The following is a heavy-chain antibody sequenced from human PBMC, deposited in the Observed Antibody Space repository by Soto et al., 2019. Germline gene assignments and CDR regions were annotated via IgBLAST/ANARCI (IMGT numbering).Heavy chain of an antibody. CDR3: ARQVYTVVTSFDD. D-gene: IGHD2-21*02. CDR1: GLPFTSHS. CDR2: INSRRDYI. Sequence: RGARRVPGCASGLPFTSHSLAWVGQGPGKGLEWVSSINSRRDYIFYADSVKGRFANSRDSAEDSLYLQMNGLRAEDTAIYYYARQVYTVVTSFDDWGQGALVTVSS. V-gene: IGHV3-21*01. J-gene: IGHJ4*02.